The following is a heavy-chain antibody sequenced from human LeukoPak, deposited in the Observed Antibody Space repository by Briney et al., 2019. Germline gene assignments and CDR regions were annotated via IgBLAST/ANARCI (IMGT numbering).Heavy chain of an antibody. CDR3: ARGRANRYYYDSSGYCPFDY. D-gene: IGHD3-22*01. J-gene: IGHJ4*02. CDR2: INHSGST. CDR1: GGSFSGYY. Sequence: SETLSLTCAVYGGSFSGYYWSWIRQPPGKGLEWIGEINHSGSTNYNPSLKSRVTISVDTSKNQFSLKLSSVTAADTAVYYCARGRANRYYYDSSGYCPFDYWGQGTLVTVSS. V-gene: IGHV4-34*01.